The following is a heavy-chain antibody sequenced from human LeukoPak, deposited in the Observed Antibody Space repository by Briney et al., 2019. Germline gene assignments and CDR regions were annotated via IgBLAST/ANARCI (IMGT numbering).Heavy chain of an antibody. Sequence: SETLSLTCNVSGDSISSYYWSWIRQPPGKGLEWIGYIYYSGSTDHNPSLKSRVAMSIDTSKNQFSLNLTSVTDADTALYYCARHGSRGWYDLNYWGQGTLVTVSP. CDR1: GDSISSYY. J-gene: IGHJ4*02. CDR2: IYYSGST. CDR3: ARHGSRGWYDLNY. D-gene: IGHD6-19*01. V-gene: IGHV4-59*08.